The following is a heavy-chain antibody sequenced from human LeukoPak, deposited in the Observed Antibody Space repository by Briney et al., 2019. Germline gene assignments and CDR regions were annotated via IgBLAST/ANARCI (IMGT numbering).Heavy chain of an antibody. CDR1: GGSISNYY. Sequence: PSETLSLTCTVSGGSISNYYWNWIRQPPGKGLEWIGSIYDSGNTYYNPSLKSRVTMSVDMSKNQFSLKLSSVTAADTAVYYCTRETYYYDSSAYVIDYWGQGTLVTVSS. D-gene: IGHD3-22*01. CDR2: IYDSGNT. J-gene: IGHJ4*02. CDR3: TRETYYYDSSAYVIDY. V-gene: IGHV4-59*04.